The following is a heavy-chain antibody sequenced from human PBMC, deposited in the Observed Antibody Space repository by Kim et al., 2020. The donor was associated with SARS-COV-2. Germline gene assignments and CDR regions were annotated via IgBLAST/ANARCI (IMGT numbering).Heavy chain of an antibody. Sequence: GGSLRLSCAASGFTISAYAMSWVRQAPGKGLEWVSGLSGSDDSTYYADSVKGRFIISRDNSKNTLHLQMNSLRAEDTAVYYCAKHFGSSGSEFQHWGQGTLVTVSS. J-gene: IGHJ1*01. D-gene: IGHD3-22*01. V-gene: IGHV3-23*01. CDR2: LSGSDDST. CDR3: AKHFGSSGSEFQH. CDR1: GFTISAYA.